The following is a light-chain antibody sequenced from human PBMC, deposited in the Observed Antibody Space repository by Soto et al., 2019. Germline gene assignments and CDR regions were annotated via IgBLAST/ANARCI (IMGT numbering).Light chain of an antibody. CDR3: QSYDSSLSSHVV. V-gene: IGLV1-40*01. CDR1: SSNIGAGYH. Sequence: QSVLTQPPSVSGAPGQRVTISCTGSSSNIGAGYHVHWYQQLPGTATKLLIYANINRPSGVPDRFSGSKSGTSASLAITGLRAEDEADYYCQSYDSSLSSHVVFGGGTKLTVL. CDR2: ANI. J-gene: IGLJ2*01.